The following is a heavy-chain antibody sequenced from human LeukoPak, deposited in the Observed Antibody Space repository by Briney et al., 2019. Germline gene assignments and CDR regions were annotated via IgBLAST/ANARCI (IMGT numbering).Heavy chain of an antibody. J-gene: IGHJ4*02. CDR3: ARDNKNPLAGFDY. CDR2: IYNSGTA. D-gene: IGHD6-19*01. Sequence: PSETLSLTCTVSGGSISSHFWSWIRQSPGKRLEWIGNIYNSGTANYNPSLNSRATISVDTSRNQLSLQLTSVTAADTAVYYCARDNKNPLAGFDYWGRGTLVTVSS. CDR1: GGSISSHF. V-gene: IGHV4-59*11.